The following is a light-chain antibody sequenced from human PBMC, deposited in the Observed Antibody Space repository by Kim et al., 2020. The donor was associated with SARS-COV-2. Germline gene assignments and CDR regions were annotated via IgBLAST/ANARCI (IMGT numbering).Light chain of an antibody. CDR1: TGTVTSGHY. J-gene: IGLJ2*01. CDR3: LLFYGGARA. V-gene: IGLV7-46*01. CDR2: DTS. Sequence: QAVVTQEPSLTVSPGVTVTLTCGSSTGTVTSGHYPYWFQQKPGQAPRTLIFDTSKKHSWTPARFSGSLLGGKAALTLSGAQPEDEADYYCLLFYGGARAFGGGTQLTVL.